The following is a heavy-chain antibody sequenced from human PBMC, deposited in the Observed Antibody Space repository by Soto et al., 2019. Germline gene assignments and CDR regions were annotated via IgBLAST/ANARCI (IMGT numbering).Heavy chain of an antibody. V-gene: IGHV1-8*01. J-gene: IGHJ4*02. CDR3: AREKQSRAIDS. Sequence: QVQLVQSGAEVKKPGASVKVSCKASGYTFTRYDINWVRQATGQGLEWMGWINPNSGNTGYAQKFQGRVSMTRNTSKSTVYMELSSVTAEDTAVYYCAREKQSRAIDSWGQGTLVTVSS. D-gene: IGHD6-19*01. CDR2: INPNSGNT. CDR1: GYTFTRYD.